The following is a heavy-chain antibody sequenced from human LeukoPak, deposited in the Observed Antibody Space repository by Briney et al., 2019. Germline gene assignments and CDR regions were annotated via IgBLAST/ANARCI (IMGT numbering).Heavy chain of an antibody. CDR2: ISSSRSTI. V-gene: IGHV3-48*02. CDR1: GFTFSSYS. J-gene: IGHJ6*02. Sequence: GGSLRLSCAVSGFTFSSYSMNWVRQAPGEGLEWVSYISSSRSTIYYADSVKGRFTISRDNAKNSLYLQMNSLRDEDTAVYYCARSDSPSSWSCMDVWGQGTTVTVSS. CDR3: ARSDSPSSWSCMDV. D-gene: IGHD6-13*01.